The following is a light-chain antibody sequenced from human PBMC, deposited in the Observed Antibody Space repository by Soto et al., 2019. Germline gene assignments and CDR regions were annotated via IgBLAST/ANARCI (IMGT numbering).Light chain of an antibody. CDR3: KQYDGSPLT. CDR1: QSVSSSY. CDR2: AES. V-gene: IGKV3-20*01. Sequence: IVLTQSPATLSLSAGERFTLSCRASQSVSSSYLVWHQQKPGQDQRLLIYAESRRATGIIDRFSGSGSGTDFSLAISRMEPEDFAVYYCKQYDGSPLTVGGGTKV. J-gene: IGKJ4*01.